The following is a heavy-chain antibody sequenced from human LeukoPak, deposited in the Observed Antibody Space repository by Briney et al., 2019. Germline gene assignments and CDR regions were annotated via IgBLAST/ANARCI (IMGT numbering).Heavy chain of an antibody. CDR2: IYSGGST. CDR1: GFTVSSNY. Sequence: GGFLRLSCAASGFTVSSNYMSWVRQAPGKGLEWVSVIYSGGSTYYADSVKGRFTISRDNSKNTLYLQMNSLRAEDTAVYYCARSAYGSGSHIQAWGQGTLVTVSS. V-gene: IGHV3-53*01. D-gene: IGHD3-10*01. CDR3: ARSAYGSGSHIQA. J-gene: IGHJ5*02.